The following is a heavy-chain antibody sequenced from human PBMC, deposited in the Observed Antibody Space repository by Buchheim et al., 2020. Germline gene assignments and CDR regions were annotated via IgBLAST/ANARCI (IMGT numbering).Heavy chain of an antibody. V-gene: IGHV4-4*02. CDR1: GGSISSSNW. CDR3: ARNRLTEYYYDSSGYYGLDY. D-gene: IGHD3-22*01. CDR2: IYHSGST. Sequence: QVQLQESGPGLVKPSGTLSLTCAVSGGSISSSNWWSWVRQPPGKGLGWIGEIYHSGSTNYNPSRKSRVTISVDKSKNQLSLKLSSVTAADTAVYYCARNRLTEYYYDSSGYYGLDYWGQGTL. J-gene: IGHJ4*02.